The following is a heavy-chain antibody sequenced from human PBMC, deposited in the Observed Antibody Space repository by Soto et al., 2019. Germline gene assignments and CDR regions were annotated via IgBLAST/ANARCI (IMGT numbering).Heavy chain of an antibody. CDR3: ARAEWGSSYTQYYYALDV. Sequence: GGSLRLSCAASGFTVSSNYMSWVRQAPGKGLEWVSVIYSGGSTYYADSVKGRFTISRDNSKNAVYLQMNSLRAEDTAVYYCARAEWGSSYTQYYYALDVWGQGTTVTVSS. CDR2: IYSGGST. J-gene: IGHJ6*02. V-gene: IGHV3-53*01. CDR1: GFTVSSNY. D-gene: IGHD6-13*01.